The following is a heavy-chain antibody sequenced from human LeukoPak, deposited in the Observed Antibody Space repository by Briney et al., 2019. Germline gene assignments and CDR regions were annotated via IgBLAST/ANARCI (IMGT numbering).Heavy chain of an antibody. CDR3: AAKPVVPAAQGHYFDP. CDR2: IYYSGST. V-gene: IGHV4-59*11. J-gene: IGHJ5*02. D-gene: IGHD2-2*01. CDR1: GASISRHY. Sequence: PSETLSLTCTVSGASISRHYWSWIRQPPGKGLEWIGYIYYSGSTNYNSSLKSRVTMSVDTSKNQLSLNLSSVAAADTAVYYCAAKPVVPAAQGHYFDPWGQGTLVTVSS.